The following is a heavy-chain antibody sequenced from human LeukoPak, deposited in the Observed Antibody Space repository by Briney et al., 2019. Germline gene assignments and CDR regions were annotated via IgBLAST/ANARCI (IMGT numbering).Heavy chain of an antibody. CDR1: GFTFSSYS. J-gene: IGHJ3*02. CDR3: ARGKRGDAFDI. Sequence: PGGSLRLSCAASGFTFSSYSMNWVRQAPGKGLEWVSSISSSSSYIYYADSVKGRFTISRDNAKNSLYLQMNSLRAGDTAVYYCARGKRGDAFDIWGQGTMVTVSS. CDR2: ISSSSSYI. V-gene: IGHV3-21*01. D-gene: IGHD3-16*01.